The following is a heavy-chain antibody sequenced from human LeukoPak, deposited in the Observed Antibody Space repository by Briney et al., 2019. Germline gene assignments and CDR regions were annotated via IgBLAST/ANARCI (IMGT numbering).Heavy chain of an antibody. V-gene: IGHV4-39*01. CDR3: ARLPWFGELRHFDY. CDR1: GFTFSSYA. Sequence: GSLRLSCAASGFTFSSYAMGWVRQPPGKGLEWIGSVYYSGSTYYNPSLKSRVTISVDTSKSQFSLKLSSVTAADTAVYYCARLPWFGELRHFDYWGQGTLVTVSP. J-gene: IGHJ4*02. CDR2: VYYSGST. D-gene: IGHD3-10*01.